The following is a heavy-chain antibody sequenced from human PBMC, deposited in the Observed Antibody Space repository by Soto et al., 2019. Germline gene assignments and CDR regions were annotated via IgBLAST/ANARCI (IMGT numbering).Heavy chain of an antibody. CDR1: GFTFSSYA. CDR2: ISYDGSNK. J-gene: IGHJ5*02. D-gene: IGHD3-22*01. CDR3: ARDDPSSYYDSSGSNLEENWFDP. V-gene: IGHV3-30-3*01. Sequence: GGSLRLSCAASGFTFSSYAMHWVRQAPGKGLEWVAVISYDGSNKYYADSVKGRFTISRDNSKNTLYLQMNSLRAEDTAVYYCARDDPSSYYDSSGSNLEENWFDPWGQGTLVTVSS.